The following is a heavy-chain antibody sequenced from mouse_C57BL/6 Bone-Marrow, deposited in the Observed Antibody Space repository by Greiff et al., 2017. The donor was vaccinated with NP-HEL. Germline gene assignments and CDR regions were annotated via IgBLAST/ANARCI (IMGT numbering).Heavy chain of an antibody. Sequence: QVQLKESGAELVKPGASVKMSCKASGYTFTTYPIEWMKQTHGKSLEWIGNFHPYNGDTKYNEKFKGKATLTVEKSSSTVYLELSRLTSDDAAVYYCARTYCSSGGFAYWGQGTMVTVSA. CDR2: FHPYNGDT. V-gene: IGHV1-47*01. J-gene: IGHJ3*01. CDR1: GYTFTTYP. CDR3: ARTYCSSGGFAY. D-gene: IGHD1-1*01.